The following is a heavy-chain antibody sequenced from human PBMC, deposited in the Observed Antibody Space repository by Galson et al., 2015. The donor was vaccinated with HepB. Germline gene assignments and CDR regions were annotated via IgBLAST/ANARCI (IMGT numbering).Heavy chain of an antibody. J-gene: IGHJ4*02. Sequence: SLRLSCAASGFTFSSYAMHWVRQAPGKGLEWVAVISYDGSNKYYADSVKGRFTISRDNSKNTLYLQMNSLRAEDTAVYYCARGSEWELLPFGDYWGQGTLVTVSS. V-gene: IGHV3-30-3*01. CDR1: GFTFSSYA. CDR3: ARGSEWELLPFGDY. D-gene: IGHD1-26*01. CDR2: ISYDGSNK.